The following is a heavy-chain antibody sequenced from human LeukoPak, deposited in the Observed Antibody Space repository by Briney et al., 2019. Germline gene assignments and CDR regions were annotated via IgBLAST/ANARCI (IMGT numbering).Heavy chain of an antibody. V-gene: IGHV3-15*01. CDR2: IKSKTDGGTT. J-gene: IGHJ4*02. D-gene: IGHD3-3*01. Sequence: PGGSLSLSCAASGFTFSNAWMSWVRQAPGKGLEWVGRIKSKTDGGTTDYAAPVKGRFTISRDDSKNTLYLQMNSLKTEDTAVYYCTTDSGRNTIFGGPWGQGTLVTVSS. CDR3: TTDSGRNTIFGGP. CDR1: GFTFSNAW.